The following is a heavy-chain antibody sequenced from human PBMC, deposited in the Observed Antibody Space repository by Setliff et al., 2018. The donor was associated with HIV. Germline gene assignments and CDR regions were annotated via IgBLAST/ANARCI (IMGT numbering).Heavy chain of an antibody. Sequence: SETLSLTCTVPGGSISSYYWSWIRQPPGKGLEWIGYIYYSGSTNYNPSLKSRVTISVDTSKNQFSLKLSSVTAADTAVYYCARRSGWSLDYWGQGTLVTVSS. CDR3: ARRSGWSLDY. J-gene: IGHJ4*02. CDR1: GGSISSYY. V-gene: IGHV4-59*12. D-gene: IGHD6-19*01. CDR2: IYYSGST.